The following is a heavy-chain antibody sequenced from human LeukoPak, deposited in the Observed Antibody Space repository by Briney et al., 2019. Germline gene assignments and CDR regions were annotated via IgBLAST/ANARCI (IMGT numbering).Heavy chain of an antibody. J-gene: IGHJ3*02. D-gene: IGHD4-17*01. CDR2: IYYSGST. V-gene: IGHV4-31*03. CDR3: ARVLTVTRDAFDI. CDR1: GGSISSGGYY. Sequence: SETLSLTCTVSGGSISSGGYYWSWIHQHPGKGLEWIGYIYYSGSTYYNPSLKSRVTISVDTSKNQFSPKLSSVTAADTAVYYCARVLTVTRDAFDIWGQGTMVTVSS.